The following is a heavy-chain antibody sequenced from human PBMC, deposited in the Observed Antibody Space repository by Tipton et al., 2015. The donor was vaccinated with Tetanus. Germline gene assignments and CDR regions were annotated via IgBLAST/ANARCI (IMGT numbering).Heavy chain of an antibody. D-gene: IGHD2-15*01. CDR2: MNPNSGNT. Sequence: QVQLVQSGPEVKKPGASVKVSCKASGYTFTSYDINWVRQATGQGLEWMGWMNPNSGNTGYAQKFQGRVTMTRNTSISTAYMELSSLRSEDTAVYSCARGRGSRWYYFVSGRGVWGQGTTVTVS. CDR1: GYTFTSYD. V-gene: IGHV1-8*01. J-gene: IGHJ6*02. CDR3: ARGRGSRWYYFVSGRGV.